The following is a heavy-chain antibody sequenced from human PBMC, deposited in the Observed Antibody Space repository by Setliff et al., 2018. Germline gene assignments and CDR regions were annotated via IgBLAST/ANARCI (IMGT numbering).Heavy chain of an antibody. V-gene: IGHV1-18*01. D-gene: IGHD3-10*01. CDR3: ARDVNRWFGEFAFDI. CDR2: INNYSFKT. Sequence: ASVKVSCKASGYTFNNYGITWVRQAPGQGSEWMGWINNYSFKTTYPQKFLDRVTVNTDTSATKAYMELKKLRSDDTTVYYCARDVNRWFGEFAFDIWGQGTMVTVSS. J-gene: IGHJ3*02. CDR1: GYTFNNYG.